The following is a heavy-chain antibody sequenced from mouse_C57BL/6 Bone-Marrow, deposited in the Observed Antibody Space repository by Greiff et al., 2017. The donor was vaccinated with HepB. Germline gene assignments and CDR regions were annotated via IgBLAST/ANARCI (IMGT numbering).Heavy chain of an antibody. CDR1: GYTFTNYW. Sequence: VKLMESGAELVRPGTSVKMSCKASGYTFTNYWIGWAKQRPGHGLEWIGDIYPGGGYTNYNEKFKGKATLTADKSSSTAYMQFSSLTSEDSAIYYCARERGLRQLDYFDYWGQGTTLTVSS. CDR3: ARERGLRQLDYFDY. V-gene: IGHV1-63*01. CDR2: IYPGGGYT. J-gene: IGHJ2*01. D-gene: IGHD2-4*01.